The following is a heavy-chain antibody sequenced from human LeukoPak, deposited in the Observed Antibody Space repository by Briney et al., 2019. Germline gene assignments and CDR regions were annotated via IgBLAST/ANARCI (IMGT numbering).Heavy chain of an antibody. V-gene: IGHV4-39*07. Sequence: PSETLSLTCTVSGGSISSSSYYWGWIRQPPGKGLEWIGSIYYSGSTYYNPSLKSRVTISVDTSKNQFSLKLSSVTAADTAVYYCARAVILWVGATNFDYWGQGTLVTVSS. CDR2: IYYSGST. J-gene: IGHJ4*02. CDR3: ARAVILWVGATNFDY. D-gene: IGHD1-26*01. CDR1: GGSISSSSYY.